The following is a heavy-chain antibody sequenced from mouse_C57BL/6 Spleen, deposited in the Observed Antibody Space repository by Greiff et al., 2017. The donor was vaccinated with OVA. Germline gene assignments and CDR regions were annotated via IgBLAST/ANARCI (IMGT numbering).Heavy chain of an antibody. J-gene: IGHJ2*01. Sequence: EVQVVESGPELVKPGASVKIPCKASGYTFTDYNMDWVKQSHGKSLEWIGDIIPNNGATIYNQKFKGKATLTVDKSSSTAYMELRSLTFEDTAVYYCARRVTTVGGFDYWGQGTTLTVSS. CDR3: ARRVTTVGGFDY. CDR1: GYTFTDYN. V-gene: IGHV1-18*01. CDR2: IIPNNGAT. D-gene: IGHD1-1*01.